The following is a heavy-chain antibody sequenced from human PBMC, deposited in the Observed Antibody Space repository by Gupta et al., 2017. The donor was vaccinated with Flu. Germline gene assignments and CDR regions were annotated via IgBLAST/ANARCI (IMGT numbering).Heavy chain of an antibody. CDR1: GFTLDEYT. D-gene: IGHD2-15*01. J-gene: IGHJ4*02. CDR3: TKDRYCSSGICPFDY. V-gene: IGHV3-9*01. CDR2: ISGNGGSL. Sequence: EVQLVESGGGLVQPGRSLTLPCAASGFTLDEYTMPWVRQAPGKGLEWVAGISGNGGSLGYADFGRGRFTISRDNAKSSLYLQMNSLRVEDTALYYCTKDRYCSSGICPFDYWGQGTLVTVSS.